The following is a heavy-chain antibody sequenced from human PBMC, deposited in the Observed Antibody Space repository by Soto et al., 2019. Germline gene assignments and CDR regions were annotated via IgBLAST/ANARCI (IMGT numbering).Heavy chain of an antibody. CDR1: GDSVSSNSAA. Sequence: PSQTLSLTCAISGDSVSSNSAAWNWIRQSPSRGLEWLGRTYYRSKWYNDYAVSVKSRITINPDTSKNQFSLQLNSVTPEDTAVYYCARGASQPQLLRYFDPPPGPSQHNNWFDPWGQGTLVTVSS. CDR2: TYYRSKWYN. J-gene: IGHJ5*02. CDR3: ARGASQPQLLRYFDPPPGPSQHNNWFDP. D-gene: IGHD3-9*01. V-gene: IGHV6-1*01.